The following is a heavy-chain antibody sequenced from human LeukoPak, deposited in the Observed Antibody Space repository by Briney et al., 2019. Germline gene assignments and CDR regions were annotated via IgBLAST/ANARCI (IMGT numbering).Heavy chain of an antibody. Sequence: SVKVSCKASGYTFTGYYMHWVRQAPGQGLEWMGWINPNSGGTNYAQKFQGRVTMTRDTSISTAYMELSRLRSDDTAVYYCARSRPRGVYYGMDVWGQGTTVTVSS. CDR3: ARSRPRGVYYGMDV. J-gene: IGHJ6*02. V-gene: IGHV1-2*02. CDR2: INPNSGGT. CDR1: GYTFTGYY. D-gene: IGHD5-24*01.